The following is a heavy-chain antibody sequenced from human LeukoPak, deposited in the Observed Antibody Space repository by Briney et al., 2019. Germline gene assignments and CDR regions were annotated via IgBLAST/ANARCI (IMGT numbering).Heavy chain of an antibody. CDR2: INHSGST. CDR1: GGSFSGYY. Sequence: SETLSLTXAVYGGSFSGYYWSWIRQPPGKGLEWIGEINHSGSTNYNPSLKSRVTISVDTSKNQFSLKLSSVTAADTAVYYCARSTLRPYYYDSSGYFSAFDIWGQGTMVTVSS. V-gene: IGHV4-34*01. CDR3: ARSTLRPYYYDSSGYFSAFDI. D-gene: IGHD3-22*01. J-gene: IGHJ3*02.